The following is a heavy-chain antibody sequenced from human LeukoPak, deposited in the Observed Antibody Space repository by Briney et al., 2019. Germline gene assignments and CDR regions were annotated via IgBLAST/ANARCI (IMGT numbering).Heavy chain of an antibody. Sequence: GGSLRLSCAASGFTFSSYGMHWVRQAPGKELEWVAFIRYDGSNKYYADSVKGRFTISRDNSKNTLYLQMNSLRAEDTAVYYCAEPRTPGDYYYYMDVWGKGTTVTVSS. CDR1: GFTFSSYG. CDR3: AEPRTPGDYYYYMDV. V-gene: IGHV3-30*02. CDR2: IRYDGSNK. J-gene: IGHJ6*03. D-gene: IGHD3-10*01.